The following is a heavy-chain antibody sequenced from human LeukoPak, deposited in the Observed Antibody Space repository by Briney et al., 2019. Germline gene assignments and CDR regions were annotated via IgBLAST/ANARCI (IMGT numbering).Heavy chain of an antibody. CDR3: ARSPSRWGAGFDY. Sequence: SETLSLTCTVSGGSISSSSYYWGWLRQPPEKGLEWIGSIYYSGSTYYNPSLKSRVTISVDTSKNQFSLKLSSVTAADTAVYYCARSPSRWGAGFDYWGQGTLVTVSS. J-gene: IGHJ4*02. V-gene: IGHV4-39*01. CDR1: GGSISSSSYY. D-gene: IGHD3-16*01. CDR2: IYYSGST.